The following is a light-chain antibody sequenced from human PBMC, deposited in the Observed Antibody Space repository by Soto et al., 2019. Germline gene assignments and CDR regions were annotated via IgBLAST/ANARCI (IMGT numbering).Light chain of an antibody. J-gene: IGKJ1*01. V-gene: IGKV1-5*03. CDR3: QQYSAKWS. CDR1: ESISSW. Sequence: DIQMTQSPSTLSASVGDSVTITCRASESISSWLAWFQQKPGKAPKLLIQKASILESGVPSRFSGSESGTEVTLTISSLQPDDFATYFCQQYSAKWSFGQGTKEEIK. CDR2: KAS.